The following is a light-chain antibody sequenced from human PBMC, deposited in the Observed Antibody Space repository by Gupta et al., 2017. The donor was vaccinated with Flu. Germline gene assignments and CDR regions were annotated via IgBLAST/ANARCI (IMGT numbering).Light chain of an antibody. V-gene: IGKV1-39*01. J-gene: IGKJ4*01. Sequence: DIQVTQSPSSLSASVGDRVTITCRASQIISSFLNWYQQKPGKAPKLLIYAASTLQSGVPSRFSGSGSGTDFTLTITGLQPDDFATYYCQQSYSALTFGGGTKVEIK. CDR1: QIISSF. CDR2: AAS. CDR3: QQSYSALT.